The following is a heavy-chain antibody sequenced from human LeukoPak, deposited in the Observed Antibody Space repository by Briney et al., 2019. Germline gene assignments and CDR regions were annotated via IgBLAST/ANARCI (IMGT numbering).Heavy chain of an antibody. V-gene: IGHV1-69*04. CDR2: IIPILGIA. D-gene: IGHD3-22*01. CDR1: GGTFSSYA. Sequence: SVKVSCKASGGTFSSYAISWVRQAPGQGLEWMGRIIPILGIANYAQKFQGRVTITADKSTSTAYMELSSPRSEDTAVYYCARVAHYYDRNAFDIWGQGTMVTVSS. J-gene: IGHJ3*02. CDR3: ARVAHYYDRNAFDI.